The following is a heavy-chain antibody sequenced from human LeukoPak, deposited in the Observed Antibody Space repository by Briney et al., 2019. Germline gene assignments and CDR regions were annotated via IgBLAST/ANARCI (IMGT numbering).Heavy chain of an antibody. CDR2: ISYDGTNK. CDR1: GLTFSSYA. CDR3: ARDLTGWGESSGYSDY. D-gene: IGHD3-22*01. J-gene: IGHJ4*02. V-gene: IGHV3-30*01. Sequence: GRSQRLSCAASGLTFSSYAMHWVRQAPGKGLEWVALISYDGTNKFYEDSVKGRFTISRDNSKNTLFLQVNSLRAEDTAVYYCARDLTGWGESSGYSDYWGQGTLVTVSS.